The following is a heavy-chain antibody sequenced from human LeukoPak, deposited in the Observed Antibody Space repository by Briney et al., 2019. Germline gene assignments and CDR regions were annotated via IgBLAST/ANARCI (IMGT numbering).Heavy chain of an antibody. CDR2: IVPSGIT. CDR1: GASIRSYY. CDR3: AKEGAAPGPDFDY. J-gene: IGHJ4*02. Sequence: SETLSLTCTVSGASIRSYYWSWLRQPAGKGLEWIGRIVPSGITNYNPSLESRVTTSVDTSKNQFSLKLKSVTAADTALYYCAKEGAAPGPDFDYWGQGIPVIVSS. D-gene: IGHD6-13*01. V-gene: IGHV4-4*07.